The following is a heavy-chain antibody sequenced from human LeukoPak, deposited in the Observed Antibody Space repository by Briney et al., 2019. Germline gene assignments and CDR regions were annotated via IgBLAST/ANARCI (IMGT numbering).Heavy chain of an antibody. CDR3: ARGTASTFYGSGSYLYGMDV. D-gene: IGHD3-10*01. CDR2: ISSSGSTI. Sequence: GGSLRLSCAASGFTFSSYEMNWVRQAPGKGLEWVSYISSSGSTIYYADSVKGRFTISRDNAKNSMYLQMNSLRAEDTAVYYCARGTASTFYGSGSYLYGMDVWGKGTTVTVSS. J-gene: IGHJ6*04. CDR1: GFTFSSYE. V-gene: IGHV3-48*03.